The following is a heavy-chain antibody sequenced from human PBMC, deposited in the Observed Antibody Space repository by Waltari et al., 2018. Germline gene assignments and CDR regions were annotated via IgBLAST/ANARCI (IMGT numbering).Heavy chain of an antibody. V-gene: IGHV3-15*01. CDR3: IHYGPETYSTDK. Sequence: EVQMVDSGGDLVNPGGSLSLSYAASGLPFRRAMLTWVRQAPGKGLEWVGRAKSKPEGGAIDYAAPVRGRFNILRDDSKNTLYLQMNSLRTEDTGVYYCIHYGPETYSTDKWGPGTLVTVSS. D-gene: IGHD3-10*01. CDR2: AKSKPEGGAI. CDR1: GLPFRRAM. J-gene: IGHJ4*02.